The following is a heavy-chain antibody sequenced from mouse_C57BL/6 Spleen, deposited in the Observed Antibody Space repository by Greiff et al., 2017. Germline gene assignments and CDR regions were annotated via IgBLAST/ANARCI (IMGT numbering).Heavy chain of an antibody. D-gene: IGHD4-1*01. Sequence: EVQGVESGGGLVKPGGSLKLSCAASGFTFSSYAMSWVRQTPEKRLEWVATISDGGSYTYYPDNVKGRFTISRDNAKNNLYLQMSHLKSEDTAMYYCARGGELGRDYFDYWGQGTTLTVSS. CDR3: ARGGELGRDYFDY. V-gene: IGHV5-4*01. J-gene: IGHJ2*01. CDR1: GFTFSSYA. CDR2: ISDGGSYT.